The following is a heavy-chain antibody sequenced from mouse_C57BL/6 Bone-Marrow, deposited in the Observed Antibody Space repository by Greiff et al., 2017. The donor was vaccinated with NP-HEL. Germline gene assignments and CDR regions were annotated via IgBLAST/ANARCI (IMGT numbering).Heavy chain of an antibody. D-gene: IGHD1-1*01. CDR2: IRYDGSN. CDR3: ASTYGSSFDY. V-gene: IGHV3-6*01. CDR1: GYSITSGYY. Sequence: EVKLQESGPGLVKPSQSLSLTCSVTGYSITSGYYWNWIRQFPGNKLEWMGYIRYDGSNNYNPSLKNRISITRDTSKNQFFLKLNSVTTEDTATYYCASTYGSSFDYWGQGTTLTVSS. J-gene: IGHJ2*01.